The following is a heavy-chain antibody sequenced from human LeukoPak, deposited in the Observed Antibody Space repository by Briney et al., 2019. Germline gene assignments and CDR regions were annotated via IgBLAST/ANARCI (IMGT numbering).Heavy chain of an antibody. D-gene: IGHD6-19*01. CDR2: INRSGST. CDR3: ARLVNVPGIAVFLFDY. J-gene: IGHJ4*02. CDR1: GYSISSGYY. Sequence: SETLSLTCTVSGYSISSGYYWGWIRQPPGKGLEWIGSINRSGSTYYNPSLKSRVTISVDTSKNQFSLKLSSVTAADTAVYYCARLVNVPGIAVFLFDYWGQGTLVTVSS. V-gene: IGHV4-38-2*02.